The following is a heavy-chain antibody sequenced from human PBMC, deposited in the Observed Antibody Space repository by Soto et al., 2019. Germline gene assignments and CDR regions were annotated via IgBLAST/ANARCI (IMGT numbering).Heavy chain of an antibody. CDR3: AKSHTTSGWYVTTDY. Sequence: LRLSCAASGFTFGDYAMQWVRQAPGKGLEWVSAISWNSGSIDYADSVKGRFTISRDNAKNSLYLQMNSLRAEDTALYYCAKSHTTSGWYVTTDYWGQGTRVTVSS. D-gene: IGHD6-19*01. CDR2: ISWNSGSI. V-gene: IGHV3-9*01. J-gene: IGHJ4*02. CDR1: GFTFGDYA.